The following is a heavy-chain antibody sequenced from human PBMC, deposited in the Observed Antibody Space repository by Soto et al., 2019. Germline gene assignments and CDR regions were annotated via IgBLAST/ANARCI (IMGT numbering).Heavy chain of an antibody. Sequence: QVQLVQSGAEVKKPGSSVKVSCKASGGTFSSYAISWVRQAPGHGLEWMGGIIPIFGTANYAQKFQGRVTITADESTSTAYMELSSLRSEDTAVYYCARGDPLLAEHLYYGMDVWGQGTTVTASS. CDR2: IIPIFGTA. J-gene: IGHJ6*02. CDR1: GGTFSSYA. D-gene: IGHD1-1*01. V-gene: IGHV1-69*12. CDR3: ARGDPLLAEHLYYGMDV.